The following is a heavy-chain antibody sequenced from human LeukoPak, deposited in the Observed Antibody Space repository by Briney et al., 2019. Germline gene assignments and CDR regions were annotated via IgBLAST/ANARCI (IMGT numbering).Heavy chain of an antibody. Sequence: SETRSLTCTVSGGSVSSGSYFWSWIRQPPGKGLEWIGFIYYNGNTNSSPSLKSRVTISVDTSKSQFSLKLTSVTAADTAVYYCARGYRSSWYQVDYWGQGTLVTVSS. D-gene: IGHD6-13*01. CDR1: GGSVSSGSYF. J-gene: IGHJ4*02. V-gene: IGHV4-61*01. CDR2: IYYNGNT. CDR3: ARGYRSSWYQVDY.